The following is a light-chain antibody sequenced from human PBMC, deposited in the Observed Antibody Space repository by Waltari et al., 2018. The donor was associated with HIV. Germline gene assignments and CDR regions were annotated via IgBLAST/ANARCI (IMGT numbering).Light chain of an antibody. CDR2: EGS. J-gene: IGLJ1*01. Sequence: QSALTQPASVSGSPGQSITIPCTGTSSDVGSYNLVSWYQQHPGKAPKLLIYEGSKRPSGCSNRFSGSKSGNTASLTVSGLQAEYESDYYCGSYAGSSPYVFGTGTKVTVL. CDR1: SSDVGSYNL. CDR3: GSYAGSSPYV. V-gene: IGLV2-23*01.